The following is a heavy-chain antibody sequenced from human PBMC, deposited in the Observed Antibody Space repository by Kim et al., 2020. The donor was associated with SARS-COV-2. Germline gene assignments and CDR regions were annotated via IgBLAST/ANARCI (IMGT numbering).Heavy chain of an antibody. CDR2: INSDGSST. J-gene: IGHJ6*02. Sequence: GGSLRLSCAASGFNCSSYWMHWVRQAPGKGLVWVSRINSDGSSTSYADSVKGRFTISRDNAENTLYLQMNSLRAEDTAVYYCGCARGGLARFYRYYGMDVWGQGTTVTVSS. CDR1: GFNCSSYW. V-gene: IGHV3-74*01. D-gene: IGHD3-3*01. CDR3: GCARGGLARFYRYYGMDV.